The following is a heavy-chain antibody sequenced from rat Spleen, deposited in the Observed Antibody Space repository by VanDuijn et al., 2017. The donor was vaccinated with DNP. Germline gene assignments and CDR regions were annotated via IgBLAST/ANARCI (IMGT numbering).Heavy chain of an antibody. CDR1: GYSITSGFR. CDR3: AIQLGVFDY. CDR2: INSEGST. J-gene: IGHJ2*01. D-gene: IGHD5-1*01. Sequence: EVQLQESGPGLVKPSQSLSLTCSVTGYSITSGFRWTWIRKFPGNKLEWMGYINSEGSTDYNPSLKSRVSIPRDTSKNQFFLQINSVTTEDTATYYCAIQLGVFDYWGQGVMVSVSS. V-gene: IGHV3-3*01.